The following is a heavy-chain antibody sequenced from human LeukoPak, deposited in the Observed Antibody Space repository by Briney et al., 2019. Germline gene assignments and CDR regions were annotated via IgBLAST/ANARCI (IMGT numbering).Heavy chain of an antibody. CDR1: GYSFTSYW. CDR2: IYPGDSDT. V-gene: IGHV5-51*01. J-gene: IGHJ3*02. D-gene: IGHD2-2*01. CDR3: AKIGYCSSTSCYQDAFDI. Sequence: GESLKISYKGSGYSFTSYWIGWVRQMPGKGLEWMGIIYPGDSDTRYSPSFQGQVTISADKSISTAYLQWSSLKASDTAMYYCAKIGYCSSTSCYQDAFDIWGQGTMVTVSS.